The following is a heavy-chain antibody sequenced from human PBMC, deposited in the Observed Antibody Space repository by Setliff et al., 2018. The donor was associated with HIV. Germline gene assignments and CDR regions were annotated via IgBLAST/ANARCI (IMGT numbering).Heavy chain of an antibody. V-gene: IGHV1-46*01. CDR2: INPSGGST. CDR3: ARDPGYSTSWYYFDY. J-gene: IGHJ4*02. CDR1: GYTFTSYY. D-gene: IGHD6-13*01. Sequence: ASVKVSCKASGYTFTSYYMHWVRQAPGQGLEWIGIINPSGGSTSYAQRFQGGVTMTRDTSTSTVYMELSSLRSEDTAVYYCARDPGYSTSWYYFDYWGQGTLVTVSS.